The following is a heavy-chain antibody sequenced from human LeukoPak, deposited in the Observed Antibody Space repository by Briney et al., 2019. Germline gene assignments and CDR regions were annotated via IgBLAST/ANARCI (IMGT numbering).Heavy chain of an antibody. D-gene: IGHD5-24*01. Sequence: GGSLRLSCEASGITFSAYGMHWVRHSPGKGLEWVSFIRYDGRNKYYGDSVKGRFTISRDNSRNTVFLEMDSLRGDDTAVYYCAQDSGDGYNPGDYWGQGTLVTVSS. CDR1: GITFSAYG. J-gene: IGHJ4*02. CDR3: AQDSGDGYNPGDY. V-gene: IGHV3-30*02. CDR2: IRYDGRNK.